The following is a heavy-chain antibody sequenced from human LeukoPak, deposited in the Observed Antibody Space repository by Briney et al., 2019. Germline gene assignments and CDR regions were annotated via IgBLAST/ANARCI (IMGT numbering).Heavy chain of an antibody. CDR3: ARDGRPLLWFGESYLDY. J-gene: IGHJ4*02. D-gene: IGHD3-10*01. CDR2: IVVGSGNT. Sequence: SVKVSCKASGFTFTSSAVQWVRQARGQRLEWIGWIVVGSGNTNYAQKFQERVTITRDMSTSTAYMELSSLRSEDTAVYYCARDGRPLLWFGESYLDYWGQGTLVTVSS. V-gene: IGHV1-58*01. CDR1: GFTFTSSA.